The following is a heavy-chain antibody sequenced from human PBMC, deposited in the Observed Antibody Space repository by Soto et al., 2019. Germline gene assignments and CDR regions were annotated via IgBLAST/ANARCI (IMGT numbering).Heavy chain of an antibody. Sequence: PGGSLRLSCAASGFTFSSYWMSWVRQAPGKGLEWVANIKQDGSEKYYVDSVKGRFTISRDNAKNSLYLQMNSLRAEDTAVYYCARDWWYYDFSLVKGPFDYWGQGTLVTVSS. CDR1: GFTFSSYW. J-gene: IGHJ4*02. D-gene: IGHD3-3*01. CDR3: ARDWWYYDFSLVKGPFDY. V-gene: IGHV3-7*01. CDR2: IKQDGSEK.